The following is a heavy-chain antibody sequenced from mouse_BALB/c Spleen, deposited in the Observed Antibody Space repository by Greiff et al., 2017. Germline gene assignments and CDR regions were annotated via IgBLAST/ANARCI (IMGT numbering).Heavy chain of an antibody. V-gene: IGHV1-12*01. CDR3: AREATVTMDY. CDR2: IYPGNGDT. J-gene: IGHJ4*01. D-gene: IGHD3-2*02. CDR1: GYTFTSYN. Sequence: QVQLQQPGAELVKPGASVKMSCKASGYTFTSYNMHWVKQTPGQGLEWIGAIYPGNGDTSYNQKFKGKATLTADKSSSTAYMQLSSLTSEDSAVYYCAREATVTMDYWGQGTSVTVSS.